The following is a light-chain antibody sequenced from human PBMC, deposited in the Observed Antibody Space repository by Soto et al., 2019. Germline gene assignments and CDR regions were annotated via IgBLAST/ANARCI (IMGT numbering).Light chain of an antibody. CDR3: QQDGRSTIT. CDR1: QSVSSSY. CDR2: GAS. Sequence: TLSLSPGESATLSCRASQSVSSSYLAWYQQKPGQAPRLLISGASSRATGIPDRFSGSGSATDFTLTISRLEPEDFALYYCQQDGRSTITLGQGTRLEIK. J-gene: IGKJ5*01. V-gene: IGKV3-20*01.